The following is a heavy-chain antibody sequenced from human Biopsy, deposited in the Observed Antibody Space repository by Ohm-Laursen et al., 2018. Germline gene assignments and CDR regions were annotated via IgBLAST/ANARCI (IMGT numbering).Heavy chain of an antibody. J-gene: IGHJ2*01. CDR2: VYYTGST. CDR1: GGPIDSYY. CDR3: ARDRGYYSDGTVPGYFDL. D-gene: IGHD3-22*01. Sequence: SETLSLTCTVSGGPIDSYYWSWIRQPPGKGLEWIGYVYYTGSTDYNPSLQSRVTISVDTSKNHFSLRLRSVTPADTAIYYCARDRGYYSDGTVPGYFDLWGRGTLVTVSS. V-gene: IGHV4-59*01.